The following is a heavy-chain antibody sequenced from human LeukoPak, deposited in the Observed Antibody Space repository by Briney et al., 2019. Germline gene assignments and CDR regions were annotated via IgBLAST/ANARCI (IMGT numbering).Heavy chain of an antibody. D-gene: IGHD5-18*01. CDR1: GFTFSSYA. CDR2: ISGSGGST. J-gene: IGHJ5*02. V-gene: IGHV3-23*01. Sequence: GGSLRLSCAASGFTFSSYAMSWVRQAPGKGLEWVSAISGSGGSTYYADSVKGRFTIFRDNSKNTLYLQMNSLRAEDTAVYYCAKDRTGYSYGYFLSPWGQGTLVTVSS. CDR3: AKDRTGYSYGYFLSP.